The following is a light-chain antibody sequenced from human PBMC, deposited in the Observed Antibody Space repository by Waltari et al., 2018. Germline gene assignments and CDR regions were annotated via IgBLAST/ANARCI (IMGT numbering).Light chain of an antibody. J-gene: IGKJ1*01. Sequence: VVLTQSPVSLAVTLGQPASISCRCSESLLVTDGHMFLNWFHQRPGQPPRRLIYQVYDRDSGVPDRFTGRGSGNDFTLKISRVGAEDAGVYYWMLGTRPWTFGPGTKVDI. CDR1: ESLLVTDGHMF. CDR3: MLGTRPWT. V-gene: IGKV2-30*01. CDR2: QVY.